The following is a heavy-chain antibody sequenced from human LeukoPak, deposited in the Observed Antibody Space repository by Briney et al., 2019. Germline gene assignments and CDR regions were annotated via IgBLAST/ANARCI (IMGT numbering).Heavy chain of an antibody. V-gene: IGHV4-59*01. CDR2: IYYSGST. CDR3: ARDSPIAAEGREIAFDI. D-gene: IGHD6-13*01. Sequence: SETLSLTCTVSGGSISSYYWSWIRQPPGKGLEWIGYIYYSGSTNYNPSLKSRVTISVDTSKNQFSLKLSSVTAADTAVYYCARDSPIAAEGREIAFDIWGQGTLVTVSS. CDR1: GGSISSYY. J-gene: IGHJ4*02.